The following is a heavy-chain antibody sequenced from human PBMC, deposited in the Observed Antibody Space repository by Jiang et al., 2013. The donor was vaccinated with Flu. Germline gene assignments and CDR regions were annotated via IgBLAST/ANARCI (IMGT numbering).Heavy chain of an antibody. Sequence: ASGFTFSSYAMHWVRQAPGKGLEWVAVISYDGSNKYYADSVKGRFTISRDNSKNTLYLQMNSLRAEDTAVYYCARDHLRYCSSTSCHYADYWGQGTLVTVSS. CDR1: GFTFSSYA. CDR3: ARDHLRYCSSTSCHYADY. V-gene: IGHV3-30*04. D-gene: IGHD2-2*01. CDR2: ISYDGSNK. J-gene: IGHJ4*02.